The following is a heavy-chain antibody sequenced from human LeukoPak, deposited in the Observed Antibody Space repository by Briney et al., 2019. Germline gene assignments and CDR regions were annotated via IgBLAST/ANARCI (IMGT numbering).Heavy chain of an antibody. CDR3: ARGRLGYCSTTSCYAFDH. CDR1: GGTFCTYP. J-gene: IGHJ4*02. V-gene: IGHV1-69*13. Sequence: ASSKVFCKGSGGTFCTYPTSWGRHAPGRRLEGMGGIISIFDTTNYAQKIQDRATITADESTSTVYMELRSLTSEDTAIYYCARGRLGYCSTTSCYAFDHWGQGTLVTVSS. CDR2: IISIFDTT. D-gene: IGHD2-2*01.